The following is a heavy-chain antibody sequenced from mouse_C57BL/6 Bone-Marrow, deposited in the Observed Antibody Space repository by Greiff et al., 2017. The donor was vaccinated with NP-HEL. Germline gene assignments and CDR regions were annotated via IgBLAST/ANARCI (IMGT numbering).Heavy chain of an antibody. CDR2: IHPNSGST. CDR1: GYTFTSYW. D-gene: IGHD2-14*01. CDR3: ARGLIWGRRRDYYAMDN. V-gene: IGHV1-64*01. J-gene: IGHJ4*01. Sequence: QVQLQQPGAELVKPGASVKLSCKASGYTFTSYWMHWVKQRPGQGLEWIGMIHPNSGSTNYNEKFKSKATLTVDKSSSPAYRQVSSRTSEDSAVDDWARGLIWGRRRDYYAMDNWGQGTAVTVSS.